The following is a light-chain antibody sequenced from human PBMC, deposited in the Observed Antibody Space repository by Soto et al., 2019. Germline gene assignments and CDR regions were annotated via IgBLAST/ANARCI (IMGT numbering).Light chain of an antibody. J-gene: IGKJ1*01. V-gene: IGKV1-5*01. CDR1: QSISSW. CDR3: QQYNSYSQT. CDR2: DAS. Sequence: DIQMTQSPSTLSASVGHRLTITCRASQSISSWLAWYQQKPGKAPKLLIYDASSLESGVPSRFSGSGSGTEFTLTISSLQTDDFATYYCQQYNSYSQTFGKGTKVDIK.